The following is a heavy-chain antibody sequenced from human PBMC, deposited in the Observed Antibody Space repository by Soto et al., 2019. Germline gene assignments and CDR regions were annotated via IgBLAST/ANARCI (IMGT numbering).Heavy chain of an antibody. D-gene: IGHD2-21*01. CDR3: ALTCGPRQGYYYGLDV. J-gene: IGHJ6*02. CDR2: IIPIFGRT. CDR1: GGSFSNYA. V-gene: IGHV1-69*01. Sequence: QLPLVQSGAEVRKPGSSAKVSCKTSGGSFSNYAITWVRRAPGQGLEWMGGIIPIFGRTQHAQKFRDRVTINADDSRSTVYLELTSLRSADTAIYYCALTCGPRQGYYYGLDVWGQGTTITVSS.